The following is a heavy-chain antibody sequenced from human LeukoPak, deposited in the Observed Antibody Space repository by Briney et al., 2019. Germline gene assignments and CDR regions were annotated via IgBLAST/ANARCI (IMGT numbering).Heavy chain of an antibody. CDR2: INPSGGST. V-gene: IGHV1-46*01. Sequence: ASVKVSCKASGYTFTSYYMHWVRQAPGQGLEWMGIINPSGGSTSYAQKFQGRVTMTRDTSTSTVYMELSSLRSEDTAVYYCARDPPRIAVAGTGDYWGQGTLVTVSS. J-gene: IGHJ4*02. CDR3: ARDPPRIAVAGTGDY. D-gene: IGHD6-19*01. CDR1: GYTFTSYY.